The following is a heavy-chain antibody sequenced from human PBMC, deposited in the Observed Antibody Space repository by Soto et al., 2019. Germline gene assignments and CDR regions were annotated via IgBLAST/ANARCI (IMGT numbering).Heavy chain of an antibody. CDR1: GFTFSNAW. V-gene: IGHV3-15*01. D-gene: IGHD5-12*01. J-gene: IGHJ3*02. CDR2: IKSKTGGGTT. Sequence: GGSLRLSCAASGFTFSNAWMSWVRQAPGKGLEWVGRIKSKTGGGTTDYAAPVKGRFTISRDDSKNTLYLQMNSLKTEDTAVYYCTTDAYSGYERDAFDIWGQGTMVTVSS. CDR3: TTDAYSGYERDAFDI.